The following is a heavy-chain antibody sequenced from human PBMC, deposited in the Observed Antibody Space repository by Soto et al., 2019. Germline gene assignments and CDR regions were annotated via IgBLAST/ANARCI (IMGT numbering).Heavy chain of an antibody. CDR1: GFTFRNFG. V-gene: IGHV3-30*18. CDR3: AKDLTPLGYCSGGRCYIHGMDV. CDR2: ISYDGSNK. D-gene: IGHD2-15*01. Sequence: QVQLVESGGGVVQPGRSLRLSCAASGFTFRNFGMHWVRQAPGKGLEWVAFISYDGSNKYYTDSVKGRFTISRDNSKNTLYLQMNSLRAEDTAVYYCAKDLTPLGYCSGGRCYIHGMDVWGQGTTVTVSS. J-gene: IGHJ6*02.